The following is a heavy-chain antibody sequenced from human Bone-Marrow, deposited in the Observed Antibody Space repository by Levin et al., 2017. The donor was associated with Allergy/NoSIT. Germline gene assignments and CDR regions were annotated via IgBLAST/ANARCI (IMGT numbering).Heavy chain of an antibody. Sequence: GGSLRLSCTASGFTFSTSSLTWVRQPPGKGLEWVSSISRTSAHIYYADSVKGRFTISRDNDKKSLFLQMNSLRADDAALYYCARGCSGGSCFVSWGQGTLVTVSS. CDR2: ISRTSAHI. V-gene: IGHV3-21*01. CDR3: ARGCSGGSCFVS. CDR1: GFTFSTSS. D-gene: IGHD2-15*01. J-gene: IGHJ4*02.